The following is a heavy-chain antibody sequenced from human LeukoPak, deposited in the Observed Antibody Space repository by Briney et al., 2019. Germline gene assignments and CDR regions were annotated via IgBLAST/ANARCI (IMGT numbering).Heavy chain of an antibody. CDR2: IIPILGIA. V-gene: IGHV1-69*04. J-gene: IGHJ4*02. D-gene: IGHD6-19*01. CDR1: GGTFSSYA. CDR3: ARGAVGAPPPDY. Sequence: ASVKVSCKASGGTFSSYAISWVRQAPGQGLEWMGRIIPILGIANYAQKFQGRVTITADKSTSTAYMELSSLRSEDTAVYYCARGAVGAPPPDYWGQGTLVTVSS.